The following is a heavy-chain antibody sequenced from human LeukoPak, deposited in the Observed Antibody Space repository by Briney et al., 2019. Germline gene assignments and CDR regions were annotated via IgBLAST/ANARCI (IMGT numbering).Heavy chain of an antibody. J-gene: IGHJ4*02. D-gene: IGHD3-10*01. Sequence: GSLRLSCAASGFTFSSYEMNWVRQAPGKGLEWVSYISSSGSTIYYADSVKGRFTISRDNAKNSLYLQMNSLRAEDTAVYYCARDLYMVRGVEDYWGQGTLVTVSS. CDR3: ARDLYMVRGVEDY. CDR1: GFTFSSYE. V-gene: IGHV3-48*03. CDR2: ISSSGSTI.